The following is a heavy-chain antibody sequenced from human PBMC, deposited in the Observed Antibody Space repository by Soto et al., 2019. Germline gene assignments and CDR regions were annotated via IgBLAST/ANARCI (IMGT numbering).Heavy chain of an antibody. CDR2: ISAYNGNT. Sequence: QVQLVQSGAEVKKPGASVKVSCKASGYTFTSYGISWVRQAPGQGLEWMGWISAYNGNTNYAQKLQGRVTMTTDTSTSTAYMALRSMRSHDTAVSYCARSCYYGSVIRDYLDYWGQGTLVTVSS. V-gene: IGHV1-18*01. CDR1: GYTFTSYG. D-gene: IGHD3-10*01. CDR3: ARSCYYGSVIRDYLDY. J-gene: IGHJ4*02.